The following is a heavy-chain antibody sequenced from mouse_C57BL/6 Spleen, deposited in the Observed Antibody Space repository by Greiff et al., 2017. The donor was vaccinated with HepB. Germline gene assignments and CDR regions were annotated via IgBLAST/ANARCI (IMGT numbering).Heavy chain of an antibody. J-gene: IGHJ2*01. CDR1: GYTFTDYY. Sequence: EVQLQQSGPELVKPGASVKISCKASGYTFTDYYMNWVKQSHGKSLEWIGDINPNNGGTSYNQKFKGKATLTVDKSSSTAYMELRSLTSEDSAVYYCAKWGDYERYYFDYWGQGTTLTVSS. CDR2: INPNNGGT. V-gene: IGHV1-26*01. D-gene: IGHD2-4*01. CDR3: AKWGDYERYYFDY.